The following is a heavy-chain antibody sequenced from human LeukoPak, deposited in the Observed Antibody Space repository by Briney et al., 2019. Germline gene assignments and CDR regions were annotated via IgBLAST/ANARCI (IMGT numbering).Heavy chain of an antibody. CDR3: ASRHCSGGGCYFAGADPFDY. CDR2: IWNDGTNK. D-gene: IGHD2-15*01. J-gene: IGHJ4*02. V-gene: IGHV3-33*01. CDR1: GFTFSRYG. Sequence: PGRSLRLSCAASGFTFSRYGMHWVRQAPDKGLEWVAVIWNDGTNKYYADSVKGRFTISRDNSKNTLYLQMNSLRAEDTAVYYCASRHCSGGGCYFAGADPFDYWGQGILVTVSS.